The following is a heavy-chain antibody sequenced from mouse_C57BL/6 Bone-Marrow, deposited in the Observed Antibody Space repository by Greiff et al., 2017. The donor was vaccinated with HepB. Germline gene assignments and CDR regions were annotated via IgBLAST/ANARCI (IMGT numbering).Heavy chain of an antibody. J-gene: IGHJ3*01. CDR1: GFTFSDYY. D-gene: IGHD2-4*01. CDR3: ARDDYGGAWLAY. Sequence: DVHLVESGGGLVQPGGSLKLSCAASGFTFSDYYMYWVRQTPEKRLEWVAYISNGGGSTYYPDTVKGRFTISRDNAKNTLYLQMSRLKSEDTAMYYCARDDYGGAWLAYWGQGTLVTVSA. CDR2: ISNGGGST. V-gene: IGHV5-12*01.